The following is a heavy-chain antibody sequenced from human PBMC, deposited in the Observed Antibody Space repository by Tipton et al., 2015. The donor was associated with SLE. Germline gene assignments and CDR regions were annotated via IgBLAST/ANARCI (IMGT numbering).Heavy chain of an antibody. J-gene: IGHJ4*02. CDR3: ARASERIGHFDY. CDR1: GGSISSSSYY. CDR2: IYYSGST. Sequence: TLSLTCTVSGGSISSSSYYWGWIRQPPGKGLEWIGSIYYSGSTYYNPSLKSRVTISLDTSKSQFSLELSSVAAADTAMYFCARASERIGHFDYWGRGTLVTVSS. D-gene: IGHD1-1*01. V-gene: IGHV4-39*07.